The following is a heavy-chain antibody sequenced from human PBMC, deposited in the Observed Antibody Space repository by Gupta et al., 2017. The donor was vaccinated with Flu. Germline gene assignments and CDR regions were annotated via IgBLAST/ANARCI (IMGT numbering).Heavy chain of an antibody. Sequence: RQAPGKGLEYVSAISSNGGSTYYANSVKGRFTISRDNSKNTLYLQMGSLRAEDMAVYYCARVAAAAGHYFDYWGQGTLVTVSS. D-gene: IGHD6-13*01. CDR2: ISSNGGST. J-gene: IGHJ4*02. V-gene: IGHV3-64*01. CDR3: ARVAAAAGHYFDY.